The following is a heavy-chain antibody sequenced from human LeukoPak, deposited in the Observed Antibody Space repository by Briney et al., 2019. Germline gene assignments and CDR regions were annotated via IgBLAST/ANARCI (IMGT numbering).Heavy chain of an antibody. D-gene: IGHD6-19*01. J-gene: IGHJ4*02. CDR1: GYTFTGYY. CDR3: AREISSGWSDY. V-gene: IGHV1-2*02. Sequence: GASVTVSCKASGYTFTGYYMHWVRQAPGQGLEWMGWINPNSGDTNSAQKFQGRVTMTRNTSISTAYMELSGLRSDDTAVYYCAREISSGWSDYWGQGTLVTVSS. CDR2: INPNSGDT.